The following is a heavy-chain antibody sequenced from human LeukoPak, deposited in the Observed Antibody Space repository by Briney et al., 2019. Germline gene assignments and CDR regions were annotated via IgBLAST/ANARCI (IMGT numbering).Heavy chain of an antibody. CDR1: GFTLSAYS. J-gene: IGHJ4*02. V-gene: IGHV3-48*01. Sequence: GGSLRLSCTGSGFTLSAYSMNWVRQAPGKGLEWISYITSSSTVIFYADSVKGRFTISRDNAKNSLYLQMNSLRAEDTAVYYCARDSRPYDYVWGSYRRPLIDYWGQGTLVTVSS. D-gene: IGHD3-16*02. CDR3: ARDSRPYDYVWGSYRRPLIDY. CDR2: ITSSSTVI.